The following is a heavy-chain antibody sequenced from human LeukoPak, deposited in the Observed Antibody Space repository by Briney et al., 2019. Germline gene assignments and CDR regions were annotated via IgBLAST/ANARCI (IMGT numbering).Heavy chain of an antibody. V-gene: IGHV3-33*01. D-gene: IGHD6-25*01. CDR2: IWDDGSNK. CDR1: GFTFSSYG. CDR3: ASGYSSAPYDY. J-gene: IGHJ4*02. Sequence: GGSLRLSCAASGFTFSSYGMHWVRQAPGKGLEGVAVIWDDGSNKYYADSVKGRFTISRDNTKKTLYMQMNSLRAEETAVYYCASGYSSAPYDYWGQGALLTVSS.